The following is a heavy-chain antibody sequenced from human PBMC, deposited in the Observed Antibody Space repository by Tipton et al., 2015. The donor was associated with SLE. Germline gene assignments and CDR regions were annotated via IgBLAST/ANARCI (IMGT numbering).Heavy chain of an antibody. CDR1: GGSISSYY. V-gene: IGHV4-59*08. CDR2: IFYSGST. CDR3: ARQGPLWYYYYYMDV. D-gene: IGHD3-10*01. Sequence: TLSLTCTVSGGSISSYYWSWIRQPPGKGLEWIGYIFYSGSTNYNPSLKSRVTISVDTSKNQFSLKLSSVTAADTAVYYCARQGPLWYYYYYMDVWGKGTTVTVSS. J-gene: IGHJ6*03.